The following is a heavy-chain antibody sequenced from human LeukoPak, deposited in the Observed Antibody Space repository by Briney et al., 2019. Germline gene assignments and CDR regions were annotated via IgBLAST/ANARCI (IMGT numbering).Heavy chain of an antibody. V-gene: IGHV1-46*01. Sequence: ASVKVSCKASGYTFTSYYMHWVRQAPGQGLEWMGIINPSGGSTSYAQKFQGRVTMTRDTSTSTVYMGLGSLRSEDTAVYYCARAEYCSSTSCAEGLNWFDPWGQGTLVTVSS. J-gene: IGHJ5*02. CDR1: GYTFTSYY. CDR3: ARAEYCSSTSCAEGLNWFDP. CDR2: INPSGGST. D-gene: IGHD2-2*01.